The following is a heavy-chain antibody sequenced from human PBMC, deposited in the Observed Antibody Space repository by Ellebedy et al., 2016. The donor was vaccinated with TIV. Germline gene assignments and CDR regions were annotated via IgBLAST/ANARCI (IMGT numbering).Heavy chain of an antibody. D-gene: IGHD3-10*01. V-gene: IGHV3-48*03. J-gene: IGHJ4*02. CDR3: VGDLRGPGDY. Sequence: PGGSLRLSCAASGFTFSTYEMNWVRQAPGKGLEWVSYISGSGGTTFYADSVKGRFTISRVNAKKSLHLQMNSLRGDDTAVYYCVGDLRGPGDYWGQGTLVTVSS. CDR2: ISGSGGTT. CDR1: GFTFSTYE.